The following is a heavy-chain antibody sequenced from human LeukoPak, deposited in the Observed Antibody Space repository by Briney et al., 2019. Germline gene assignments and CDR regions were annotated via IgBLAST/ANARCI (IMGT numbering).Heavy chain of an antibody. Sequence: PGGSLRLSCAASGFTFSNAWMNWVRQAPGKGLEWVANIKQDGSEKYYVDSVKGRFTISRDNARNSVYLQMNSLRAEDTAVYYCATLPGTASEYWGQGTLVTVSS. J-gene: IGHJ4*02. CDR2: IKQDGSEK. CDR3: ATLPGTASEY. V-gene: IGHV3-7*05. CDR1: GFTFSNAW. D-gene: IGHD1-7*01.